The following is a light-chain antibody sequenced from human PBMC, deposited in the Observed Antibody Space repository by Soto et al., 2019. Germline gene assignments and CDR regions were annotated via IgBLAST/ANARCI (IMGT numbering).Light chain of an antibody. CDR2: ANT. V-gene: IGLV1-40*01. CDR3: QSYDSRLSGRV. CDR1: NSNIGEGYD. J-gene: IGLJ3*02. Sequence: QSVLTQPPSVSGALGQGVTISCTGRNSNIGEGYDVHWYQRLPGAAPKLLIYANTLRPSGVPDRFSGSKSGTSASLAITGLQAEDEADYYCQSYDSRLSGRVFGGGTKVTVL.